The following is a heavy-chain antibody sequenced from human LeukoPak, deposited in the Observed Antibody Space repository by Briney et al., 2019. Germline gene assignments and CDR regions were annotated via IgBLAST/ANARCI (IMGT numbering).Heavy chain of an antibody. CDR1: GYTFTSYY. CDR2: INPSGGST. CDR3: ARGVSGYSYGRYYYYGMDV. V-gene: IGHV1-46*01. D-gene: IGHD5-18*01. J-gene: IGHJ6*02. Sequence: ASVKVSCKASGYTFTSYYMHWVRQAPGQGLEWMGIINPSGGSTSYAQKFHGRVTMTRDTSTSTVYMEPSRLRSEDTAVYYCARGVSGYSYGRYYYYGMDVWGQGTTVTVSS.